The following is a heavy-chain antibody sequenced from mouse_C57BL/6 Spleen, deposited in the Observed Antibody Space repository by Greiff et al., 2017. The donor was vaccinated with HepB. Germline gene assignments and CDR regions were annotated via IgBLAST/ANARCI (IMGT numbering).Heavy chain of an antibody. CDR3: ARDGSSLAWFAY. CDR1: GYSITSGYY. J-gene: IGHJ3*01. CDR2: ISYDGSN. D-gene: IGHD1-1*01. Sequence: LMESGPGLVKPSQSLSLTCSVPGYSITSGYYWNWIRQFPGNKLEWMGYISYDGSNNYNPSLKNRISITRDTSKNQFFLKLNAVTTEDTATYDCARDGSSLAWFAYWGQGTLVTVSA. V-gene: IGHV3-6*01.